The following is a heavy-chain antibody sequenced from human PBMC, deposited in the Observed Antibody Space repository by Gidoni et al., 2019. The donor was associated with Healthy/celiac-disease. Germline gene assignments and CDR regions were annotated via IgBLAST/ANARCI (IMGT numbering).Heavy chain of an antibody. Sequence: EVQLVESGGGLVQPGGSLRLSCAASGFTFSSYWMSWVRQAPGKGLEWVANIKQDGSEKYYVDSVKGRFTISRDNAKNSLYLQMNSLRAEDTAVYYCAREGGTYCSGGSCYSPGPYYYYGMDVWGQGTTVTVSS. J-gene: IGHJ6*02. V-gene: IGHV3-7*01. CDR2: IKQDGSEK. D-gene: IGHD2-15*01. CDR1: GFTFSSYW. CDR3: AREGGTYCSGGSCYSPGPYYYYGMDV.